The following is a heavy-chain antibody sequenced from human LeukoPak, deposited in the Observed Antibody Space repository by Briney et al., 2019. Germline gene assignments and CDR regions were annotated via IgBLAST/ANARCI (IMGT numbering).Heavy chain of an antibody. Sequence: GGSLRLSCAASGFTFSSYSMNWVRQAPGKGLEWVSSISSSSSYIYYADSVKGRSTISRDNAKNSLYLQMNSLRAEDTAVYYCARDTTSPLRFFDYWGQGTLVTVSS. CDR3: ARDTTSPLRFFDY. CDR1: GFTFSSYS. CDR2: ISSSSSYI. J-gene: IGHJ4*02. V-gene: IGHV3-21*01. D-gene: IGHD1-1*01.